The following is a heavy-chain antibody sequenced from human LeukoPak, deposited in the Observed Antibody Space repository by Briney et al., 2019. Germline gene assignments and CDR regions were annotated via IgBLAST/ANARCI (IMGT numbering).Heavy chain of an antibody. CDR2: ISYDGSNK. Sequence: GRSLRLSCAASGFTFSSYGMHWVRQAPGKGLEWVAVISYDGSNKYYADCVKGRFTISRDNSKNTLYLQMNSLRAEDTAVYYCAKGLYYYDSSGYKDAFDIWGQGTMVTVSS. D-gene: IGHD3-22*01. V-gene: IGHV3-30*18. CDR3: AKGLYYYDSSGYKDAFDI. CDR1: GFTFSSYG. J-gene: IGHJ3*02.